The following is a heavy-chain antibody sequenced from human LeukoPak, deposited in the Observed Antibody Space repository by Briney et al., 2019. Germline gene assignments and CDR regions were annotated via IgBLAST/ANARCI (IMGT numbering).Heavy chain of an antibody. Sequence: PGGSLRLSCAASGFTFSSYAMHWVRQAPGKGLEYVSAISSNGGSTYYADSVKGRFTISRDNAKNSLYLQMNSLRAEDTALYYCARDRISGSYQFDAFDIWGQGTMVTVSS. CDR2: ISSNGGST. V-gene: IGHV3-64*02. CDR1: GFTFSSYA. D-gene: IGHD1-26*01. CDR3: ARDRISGSYQFDAFDI. J-gene: IGHJ3*02.